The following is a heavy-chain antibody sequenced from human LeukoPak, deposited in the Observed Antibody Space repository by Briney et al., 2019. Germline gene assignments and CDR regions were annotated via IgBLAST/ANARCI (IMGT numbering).Heavy chain of an antibody. D-gene: IGHD1-26*01. CDR1: NYTFTSFG. CDR2: ISTDSGNT. V-gene: IGHV1-18*01. CDR3: ARRSGTITDFDY. J-gene: IGHJ4*02. Sequence: ASVKVSCKASNYTFTSFGISWVRQAPGQGLEYMGWISTDSGNTNYVQKLQGRVTMTTDTSTSTAYMELRSLTSDDTAVYYCARRSGTITDFDYWGQGTLVTVSS.